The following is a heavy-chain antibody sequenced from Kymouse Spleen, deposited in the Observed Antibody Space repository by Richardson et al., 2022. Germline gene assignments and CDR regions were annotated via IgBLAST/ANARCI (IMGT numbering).Heavy chain of an antibody. CDR1: GGSISSGGYY. CDR2: IYYSGST. Sequence: QVQLQESGPGLVKPSQTLSLTCTVSGGSISSGGYYWSWIRQHPGKGLEWIGYIYYSGSTYYNPSLKSRVTISVDTSKNQFSLKLSSVTAADTAVYYCARASPSSSYYYYYGMDVWGQGTTVTVSS. J-gene: IGHJ6*02. D-gene: IGHD6-6*01. CDR3: ARASPSSSYYYYYGMDV. V-gene: IGHV4-31*03.